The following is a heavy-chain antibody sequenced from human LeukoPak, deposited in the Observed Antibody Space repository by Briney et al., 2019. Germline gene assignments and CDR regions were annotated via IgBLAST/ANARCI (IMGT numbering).Heavy chain of an antibody. D-gene: IGHD5-12*01. CDR1: GFTFSSYA. J-gene: IGHJ4*02. Sequence: PGGSLRLSCAASGFTFSSYAMTWVRQAPGKGPEWVSGISASGGSNYYADSVKGRFTISRDNSKNPLYLQMNSLRAEDTAAYFGGKCARYSGYDSDFDGGGQGTLVTVSS. V-gene: IGHV3-23*01. CDR2: ISASGGSN. CDR3: GKCARYSGYDSDFDG.